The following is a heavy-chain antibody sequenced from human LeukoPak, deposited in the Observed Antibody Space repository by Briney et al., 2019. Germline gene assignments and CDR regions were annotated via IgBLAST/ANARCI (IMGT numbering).Heavy chain of an antibody. D-gene: IGHD4-11*01. J-gene: IGHJ4*02. V-gene: IGHV1-69*05. CDR3: ARELHSKLDY. Sequence: GSSVKVSCKASGGTFSSYAISWVRQAPGQGLEWMGGIIPIFGTANYAQKLQGRVTITTDEPTSTAYMELSSLRSEDTAVYYCARELHSKLDYWGQGTLVTVSS. CDR1: GGTFSSYA. CDR2: IIPIFGTA.